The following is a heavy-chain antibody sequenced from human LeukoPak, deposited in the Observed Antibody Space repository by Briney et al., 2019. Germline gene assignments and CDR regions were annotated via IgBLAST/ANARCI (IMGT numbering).Heavy chain of an antibody. CDR3: AKGGWELL. J-gene: IGHJ4*02. V-gene: IGHV3-23*01. D-gene: IGHD3-10*01. CDR1: GFTFSSAA. CDR2: IGVGGRNT. Sequence: AGGSLRLSCAASGFTFSSAAMSWFRQAPGKGLEWVSFIGVGGRNTNYADSVKGRFTISRDDSKNTLYLQMNGLRAEDTAVYYCAKGGWELLGGQGTLVTVFS.